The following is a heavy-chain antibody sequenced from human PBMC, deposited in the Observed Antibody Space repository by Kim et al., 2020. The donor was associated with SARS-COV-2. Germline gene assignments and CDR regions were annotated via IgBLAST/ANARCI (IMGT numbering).Heavy chain of an antibody. CDR3: ARGLNRGVNDY. D-gene: IGHD3-10*01. V-gene: IGHV4-34*01. J-gene: IGHJ4*02. CDR1: GGSFSGYY. CDR2: INHSGST. Sequence: SETLSLTCAVYGGSFSGYYWSWIRQPPGKGLEWIGEINHSGSTNYNPSLKSRVTISVDTSKNQFSLKLSSVTAADTAVYYCARGLNRGVNDYWGQGTLVT.